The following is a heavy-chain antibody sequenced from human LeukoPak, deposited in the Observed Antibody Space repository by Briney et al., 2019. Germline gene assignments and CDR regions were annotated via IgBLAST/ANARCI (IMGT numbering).Heavy chain of an antibody. J-gene: IGHJ4*02. CDR3: ARVVGGSYYGYFDY. CDR1: GFTFDDYG. V-gene: IGHV3-20*04. CDR2: INWNGGST. D-gene: IGHD1-26*01. Sequence: GGSLRLSCAASGFTFDDYGMSWVRQAPGKGLEWVSGINWNGGSTGYADSVKGRFTISRDNAKNSLYLQMNSLRAEDTALCYCARVVGGSYYGYFDYWGQGTLVTVSS.